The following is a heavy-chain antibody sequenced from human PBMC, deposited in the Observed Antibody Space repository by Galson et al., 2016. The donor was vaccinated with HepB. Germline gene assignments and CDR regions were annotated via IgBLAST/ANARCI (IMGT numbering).Heavy chain of an antibody. V-gene: IGHV3-74*01. J-gene: IGHJ4*02. Sequence: SLRLSCAASGFTFSRHWMHWARQAPGKGLEWVSRIKGDGRHTVYADSVQGRFSISRDNAKNTLYLQMNSLRAEDTAVYYCARGNDGYSFEFWGQGTLVTVSS. CDR3: ARGNDGYSFEF. D-gene: IGHD5-18*01. CDR2: IKGDGRHT. CDR1: GFTFSRHW.